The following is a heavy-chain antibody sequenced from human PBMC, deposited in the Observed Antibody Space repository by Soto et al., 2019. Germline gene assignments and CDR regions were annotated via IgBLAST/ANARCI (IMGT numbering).Heavy chain of an antibody. CDR1: SVAYSKII. J-gene: IGHJ6*02. CDR2: IIPIFGTA. CDR3: AKVRYSSPMGYYYGMDV. Sequence: SSVAYSKIIVTWVRQAPGLGLEWVGGIIPIFGTANYAQKFQGRVTITADESTSTSYMEVNNLRSEDTAVYYCAKVRYSSPMGYYYGMDVWGQGTTVTVSS. V-gene: IGHV1-69*01. D-gene: IGHD6-19*01.